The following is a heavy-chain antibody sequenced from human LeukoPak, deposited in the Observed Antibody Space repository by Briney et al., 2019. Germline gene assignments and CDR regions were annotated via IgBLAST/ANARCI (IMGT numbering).Heavy chain of an antibody. J-gene: IGHJ3*02. V-gene: IGHV3-30-3*01. Sequence: PGGSLRLSCAASGFTFSSYAMHWVRQAPGKGLEWVAVISYDGSNKYYADSVKGRFTISRDNSENTLYLQMNSLRAEDTAVYYCARVGYYDSSGYLDAFDIWGQGTMVTVSS. CDR2: ISYDGSNK. D-gene: IGHD3-22*01. CDR1: GFTFSSYA. CDR3: ARVGYYDSSGYLDAFDI.